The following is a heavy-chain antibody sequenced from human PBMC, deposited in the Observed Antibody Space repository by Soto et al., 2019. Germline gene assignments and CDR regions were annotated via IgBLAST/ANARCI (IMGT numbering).Heavy chain of an antibody. CDR3: ARIRNYSWFDP. CDR1: GFIFNTYT. J-gene: IGHJ5*02. CDR2: ISGRSSNI. D-gene: IGHD3-10*01. V-gene: IGHV3-21*06. Sequence: GGSLRLSCAASGFIFNTYTMNWDRQAPGKGLEWVSSISGRSSNIYYADSVKGRFTISRDNAENSLYLQMISLRPEDTAVYYCARIRNYSWFDPWGQGTLVTVSS.